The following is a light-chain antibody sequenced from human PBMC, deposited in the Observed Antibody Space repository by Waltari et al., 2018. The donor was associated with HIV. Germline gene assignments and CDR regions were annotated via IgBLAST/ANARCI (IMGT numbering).Light chain of an antibody. CDR3: SSYAGSNNLV. CDR1: SSDVGPYDY. CDR2: EVS. V-gene: IGLV2-8*01. Sequence: QSALTQPPSASGSPGQSVTISCTGTSSDVGPYDYVYWYQQHPGKAPKLMIYEVSTRPSGVPERFSGSKSSNTASLTVSGLQEDDEADYYCSSYAGSNNLVFGGGTKLTVL. J-gene: IGLJ3*02.